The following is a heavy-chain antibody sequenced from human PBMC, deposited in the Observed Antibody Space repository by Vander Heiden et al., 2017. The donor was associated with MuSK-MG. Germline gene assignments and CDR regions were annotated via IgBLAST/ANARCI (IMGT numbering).Heavy chain of an antibody. D-gene: IGHD4-17*01. Sequence: EVQLVESGGGLVKPGGSLRLSCAASGITFSSHSMNWVRQAPGKGLEWVSSISSSSSYIYYADSVKGRFTISRDNAKNSLYLQMNSLRAEDTAVYYCARGTTVINFDYWGQGTLVTVSS. CDR1: GITFSSHS. V-gene: IGHV3-21*01. J-gene: IGHJ4*02. CDR3: ARGTTVINFDY. CDR2: ISSSSSYI.